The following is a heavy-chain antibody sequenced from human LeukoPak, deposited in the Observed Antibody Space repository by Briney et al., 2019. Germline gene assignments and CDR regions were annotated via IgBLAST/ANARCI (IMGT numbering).Heavy chain of an antibody. Sequence: PGGSLRLSCAASGFTVSSNYMSWVRQAPGKGLEWVSVIYSGGSTYYADSVKDRFTISRDSSKSTLYLQMHSLRAEDTAVYYCARGIPVVVVAFDYWGQGTLVTVSS. J-gene: IGHJ4*02. CDR1: GFTVSSNY. D-gene: IGHD6-19*01. V-gene: IGHV3-66*01. CDR3: ARGIPVVVVAFDY. CDR2: IYSGGST.